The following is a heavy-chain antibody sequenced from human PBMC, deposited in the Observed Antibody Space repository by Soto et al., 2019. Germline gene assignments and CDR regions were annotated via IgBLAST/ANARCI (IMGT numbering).Heavy chain of an antibody. CDR2: IYYSGST. D-gene: IGHD3-3*01. CDR3: ARTITIFGVVAFDY. Sequence: SETLSLTCSVSGASIHNGGYFWSWIRQSPEKGLEWIGYIYYSGSTNYNPSLKSRVTISVDTSKNQFSLKLSSVTAADTAVYYCARTITIFGVVAFDYWGQGTLVTVSS. V-gene: IGHV4-61*08. J-gene: IGHJ4*02. CDR1: GASIHNGGYF.